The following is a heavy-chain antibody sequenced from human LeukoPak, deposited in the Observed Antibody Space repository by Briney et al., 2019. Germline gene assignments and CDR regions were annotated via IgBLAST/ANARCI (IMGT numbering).Heavy chain of an antibody. CDR2: INPNSGGT. Sequence: ASVKVSCKASGYTFTGYYMHWVRQAPGQGLEWMGWINPNSGGTNYAQKFQGRVTMTRDTSISTAYMELSRLRSDDTAVYYCARGLTVATIAGSWFDPWGQGTLVTVSS. V-gene: IGHV1-2*02. D-gene: IGHD5-12*01. CDR3: ARGLTVATIAGSWFDP. CDR1: GYTFTGYY. J-gene: IGHJ5*02.